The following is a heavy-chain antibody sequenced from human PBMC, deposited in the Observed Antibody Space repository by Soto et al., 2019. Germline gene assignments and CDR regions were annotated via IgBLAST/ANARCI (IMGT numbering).Heavy chain of an antibody. Sequence: SETLSLTCTVSGGSISSGGYYWGGIRQHPGKGLEWIGYIYYSGSTYYNPSLKSRVTISVDTSKNQFSLKLSSVTAADTAVYYCARVPHDYGDYDWFDPWGQGTLVTVSS. CDR2: IYYSGST. D-gene: IGHD4-17*01. J-gene: IGHJ5*02. V-gene: IGHV4-30-4*08. CDR1: GGSISSGGYY. CDR3: ARVPHDYGDYDWFDP.